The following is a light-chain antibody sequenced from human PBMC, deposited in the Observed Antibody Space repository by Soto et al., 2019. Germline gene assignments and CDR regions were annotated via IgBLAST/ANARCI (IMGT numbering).Light chain of an antibody. CDR1: QTISNL. Sequence: DIQMTQSPSSLSASIGDRVTIACRASQTISNLLNWYQQRPGTAPKLLIHVASTLRTGVPLRFSGAGSGTNFSLTISNLQPEDSAIYYCQQTYGTVVSFGGGTKVDIK. CDR2: VAS. J-gene: IGKJ4*01. CDR3: QQTYGTVVS. V-gene: IGKV1-39*01.